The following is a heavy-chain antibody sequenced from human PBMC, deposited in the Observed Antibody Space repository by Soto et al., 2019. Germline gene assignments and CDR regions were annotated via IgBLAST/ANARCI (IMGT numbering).Heavy chain of an antibody. D-gene: IGHD1-20*01. J-gene: IGHJ4*02. CDR2: AYYRSRWIY. V-gene: IGHV6-1*01. Sequence: SQTLSLTCAISGDSVSNNGATWNWIRQSPSRGLEWLGRAYYRSRWIYDYAMSVKSRISINPDTSKNQVSLQLNSVTPEDTAVYYCARGYNWNPGCFDYWGQGTLVTVSS. CDR1: GDSVSNNGAT. CDR3: ARGYNWNPGCFDY.